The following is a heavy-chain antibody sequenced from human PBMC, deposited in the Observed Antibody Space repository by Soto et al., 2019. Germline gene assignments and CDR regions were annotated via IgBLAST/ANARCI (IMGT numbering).Heavy chain of an antibody. J-gene: IGHJ3*02. D-gene: IGHD2-8*01. CDR2: ISSSGSTI. V-gene: IGHV3-11*01. CDR1: GFTFSDYY. CDR3: ARVPTYCTNGVCSPSDAFDI. Sequence: GGSLRLSCAASGFTFSDYYMSWIRQAPGKGLEWVSYISSSGSTIYYADSVKGRFTISRDNAKNSLYLQMNSLRAEDTAVYYCARVPTYCTNGVCSPSDAFDIWGQGTMVTVSS.